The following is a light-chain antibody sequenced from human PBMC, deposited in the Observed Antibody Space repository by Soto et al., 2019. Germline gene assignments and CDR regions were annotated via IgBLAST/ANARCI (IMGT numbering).Light chain of an antibody. Sequence: QSVLAQPRSVSGSPGQSVTISCTGTSGDVGRYNYVSWYQQLPGKAPKLLLYDVAKRPSGVPDRFSGSKSGSAASLIISGLQADDEADYFCCSYAGDLYVFGSGNKVTVL. V-gene: IGLV2-11*01. CDR3: CSYAGDLYV. CDR2: DVA. CDR1: SGDVGRYNY. J-gene: IGLJ1*01.